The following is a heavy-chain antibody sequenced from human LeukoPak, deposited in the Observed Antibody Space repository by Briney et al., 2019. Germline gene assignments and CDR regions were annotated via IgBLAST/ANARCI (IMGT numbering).Heavy chain of an antibody. CDR2: ISSSSGYI. J-gene: IGHJ3*02. D-gene: IGHD1-1*01. CDR1: GFTFSSYS. Sequence: PGGSLRLSCAASGFTFSSYSMNWVRQAPGKGLEWVSSISSSSGYIYYADSVKGRFTISRDNAKNSLSLQMNSLRAEDTAVYYCAAIRQLERSGVSAWRAFDIWGRGTMVTVSS. CDR3: AAIRQLERSGVSAWRAFDI. V-gene: IGHV3-21*01.